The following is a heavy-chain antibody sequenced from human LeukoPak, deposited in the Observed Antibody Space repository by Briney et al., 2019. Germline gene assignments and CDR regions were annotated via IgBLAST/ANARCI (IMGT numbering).Heavy chain of an antibody. V-gene: IGHV3-23*01. J-gene: IGHJ6*02. D-gene: IGHD3-22*01. CDR3: ARVLLPLYGMDV. CDR2: ISGSGGST. Sequence: PGGSLRPSCAASGFTFSSHAMSWVRQAPGKGLEWVSAISGSGGSTYYADSVKGRFTISRDNSKNTLYLQMNSLRAEDTAVYYCARVLLPLYGMDVWGQGTTVTVSS. CDR1: GFTFSSHA.